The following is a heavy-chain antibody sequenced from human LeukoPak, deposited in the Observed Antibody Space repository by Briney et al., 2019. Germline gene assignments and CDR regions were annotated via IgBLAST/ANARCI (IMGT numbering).Heavy chain of an antibody. CDR1: GGSISSYY. Sequence: PSETLSLTCTVSGGSISSYYWSWIRQPPGKGLEWIGYIYYSGSSNYKPSLKSRVTISIDTSKNQFSLKLSSVTAADTAVYYCARGGYYGSGNDFRFDPWGQGTLVTVSS. D-gene: IGHD3-10*01. CDR3: ARGGYYGSGNDFRFDP. CDR2: IYYSGSS. V-gene: IGHV4-59*01. J-gene: IGHJ5*02.